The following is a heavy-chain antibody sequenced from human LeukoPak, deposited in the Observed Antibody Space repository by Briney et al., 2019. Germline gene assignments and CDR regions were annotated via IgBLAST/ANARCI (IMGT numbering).Heavy chain of an antibody. CDR2: MYYSGDT. Sequence: SQTLSLTCTVPGDSISSGGYYWSWIRQHPGKGLEWIGYMYYSGDTYYNPSLKSRVTISVDTSKNQFSLKLTSVTAADTAVYYCARGGQWLAPGPDYWGQGTLVTVSS. J-gene: IGHJ4*02. D-gene: IGHD6-19*01. CDR3: ARGGQWLAPGPDY. V-gene: IGHV4-31*03. CDR1: GDSISSGGYY.